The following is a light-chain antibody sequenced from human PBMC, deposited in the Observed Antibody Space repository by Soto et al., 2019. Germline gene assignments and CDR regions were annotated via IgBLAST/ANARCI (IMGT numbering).Light chain of an antibody. V-gene: IGLV2-14*01. CDR3: GSYTSSSTPCV. CDR2: EVS. Sequence: QSALTQPASVSGSPGQSITISCTGYIHYDFVSWYQQHPGTAPKLVIYEVSNRPSGTSDRFSGSKSGHTASLTISGLQTEDEAVYYCGSYTSSSTPCVFGTGTKVTVL. J-gene: IGLJ1*01. CDR1: IHYDF.